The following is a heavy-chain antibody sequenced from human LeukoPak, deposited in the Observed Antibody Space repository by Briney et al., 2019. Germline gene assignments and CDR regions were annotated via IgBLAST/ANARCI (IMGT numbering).Heavy chain of an antibody. J-gene: IGHJ3*02. D-gene: IGHD3-22*01. V-gene: IGHV3-9*01. Sequence: GGSLRLSCAASGFTFDDYAMHWVRQAPGKGLEWVSGISWNSGSIGYADSVKGRFTISRDNAKNSLYLQMNSLRAEDTALYYCAKDITYYYDSSGTTGAFDIWGQGTMVTVSS. CDR1: GFTFDDYA. CDR3: AKDITYYYDSSGTTGAFDI. CDR2: ISWNSGSI.